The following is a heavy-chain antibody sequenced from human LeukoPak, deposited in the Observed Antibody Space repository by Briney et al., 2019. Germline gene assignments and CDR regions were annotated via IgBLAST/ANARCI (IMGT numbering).Heavy chain of an antibody. J-gene: IGHJ3*02. CDR3: ARILVGLELLYAFDI. Sequence: GASVKVSCKASGYTFTSYGISWVRQAPGQGLEWMGWISAYNGNTNYAQKLRGRVTMTTDTSTSTAYMELRSLRSDDTAVYDCARILVGLELLYAFDIWAQGTMVTASS. CDR2: ISAYNGNT. CDR1: GYTFTSYG. V-gene: IGHV1-18*01. D-gene: IGHD1-7*01.